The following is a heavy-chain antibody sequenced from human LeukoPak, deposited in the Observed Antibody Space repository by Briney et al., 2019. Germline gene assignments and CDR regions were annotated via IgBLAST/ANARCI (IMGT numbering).Heavy chain of an antibody. J-gene: IGHJ4*02. V-gene: IGHV4-39*01. CDR3: ARTGPGTKQQNFDY. CDR1: GGSISSSSYY. Sequence: MASETLSLTCTVSGGSISSSSYYWGWIRQPPGKELEWIGSIYYSGSTYYNPSLKSRVTISVDTSKNQFSLKLSSVTAADTAVYYCARTGPGTKQQNFDYWGQGTLVTVSS. D-gene: IGHD1-14*01. CDR2: IYYSGST.